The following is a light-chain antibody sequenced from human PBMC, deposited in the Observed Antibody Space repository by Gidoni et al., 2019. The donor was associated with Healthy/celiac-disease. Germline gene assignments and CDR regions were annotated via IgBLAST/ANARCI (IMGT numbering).Light chain of an antibody. CDR1: PSITSY. CDR2: AAS. Sequence: DIQMTQSPSSLSASVGDRVTITCRASPSITSYLNWYQQQPGKAPKLLIYAASSLQSGVPSRFSGSGSGTDFTLTISSLQPEDFATYYCQQSYSTPHITCXXXTRLEIK. V-gene: IGKV1-39*01. CDR3: QQSYSTPHIT. J-gene: IGKJ5*01.